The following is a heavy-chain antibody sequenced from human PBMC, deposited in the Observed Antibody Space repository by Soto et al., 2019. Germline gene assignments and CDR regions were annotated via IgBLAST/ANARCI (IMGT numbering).Heavy chain of an antibody. D-gene: IGHD3-3*01. CDR2: ISYDGSNK. Sequence: GGSLRLSCAASGFTFSSYAMHWVRQAPGKGLEWVAVISYDGSNKYYADSVKGLFTISRDNSKNTLYLQMNSLRAEDTAVYYCARGFLEWLLSHYYYYYYGMDVWGQGTTVTVSS. V-gene: IGHV3-30*14. CDR3: ARGFLEWLLSHYYYYYYGMDV. CDR1: GFTFSSYA. J-gene: IGHJ6*02.